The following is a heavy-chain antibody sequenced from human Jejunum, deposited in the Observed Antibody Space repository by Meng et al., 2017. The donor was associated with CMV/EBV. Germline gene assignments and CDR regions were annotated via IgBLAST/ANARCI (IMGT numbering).Heavy chain of an antibody. CDR3: IRDLREFDH. CDR2: INSDGGIA. V-gene: IGHV3-74*01. CDR1: RFTFSNYW. Sequence: EMQLVESGGGSVQPGGSLRLSCAASRFTFSNYWMHWVRQAPGKGLVWVSRINSDGGIANYADSVKGRFTISRDNARNTVYLQMNSLTAEDTAIYYCIRDLREFDHWGQGTLVTVSS. J-gene: IGHJ4*02.